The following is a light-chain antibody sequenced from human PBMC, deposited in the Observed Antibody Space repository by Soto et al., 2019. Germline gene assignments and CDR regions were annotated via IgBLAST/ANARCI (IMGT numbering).Light chain of an antibody. V-gene: IGLV2-14*03. J-gene: IGLJ2*01. CDR1: SSDVGGYNY. CDR2: DVS. Sequence: QSALTQPASVSGSPGQSITISCTGTSSDVGGYNYVSWYQQYAGQGPKVMIYDVSNRPSGVSSRFSGSKSGNTASLTISGLQAEDEADYYCSSYTSSSTVIFGGGTKLTVL. CDR3: SSYTSSSTVI.